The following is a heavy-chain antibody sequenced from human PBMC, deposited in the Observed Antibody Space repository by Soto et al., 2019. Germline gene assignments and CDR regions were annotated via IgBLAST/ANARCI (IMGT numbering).Heavy chain of an antibody. Sequence: ASVKVSCKASGYTFTGYYMHWVRQAPGQGLEWMGWINPNSGGTNYAQKFQGWVTMTRDTSISTAYMELSTLRSDDTAVYYCARSPTGYGSGSYSMYYFDYWGQGTLVTVSS. D-gene: IGHD3-10*01. V-gene: IGHV1-2*04. CDR1: GYTFTGYY. J-gene: IGHJ4*02. CDR2: INPNSGGT. CDR3: ARSPTGYGSGSYSMYYFDY.